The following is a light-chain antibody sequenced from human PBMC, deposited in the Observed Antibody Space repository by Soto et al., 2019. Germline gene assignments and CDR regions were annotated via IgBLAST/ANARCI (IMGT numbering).Light chain of an antibody. Sequence: DIQMTQSPSSLSASVGDRVTITCRASQGISNYIAWYQQKPGKAPKLLISAASTLQSVVPSRFSGSGSGTDLPLTISSLQPEDVSTYSCQKYNSVPLFGPGTEVDIK. CDR2: AAS. V-gene: IGKV1-27*01. CDR3: QKYNSVPL. J-gene: IGKJ3*01. CDR1: QGISNY.